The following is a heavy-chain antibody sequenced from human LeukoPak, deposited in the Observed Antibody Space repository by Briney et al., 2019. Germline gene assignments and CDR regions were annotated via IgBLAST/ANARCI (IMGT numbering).Heavy chain of an antibody. Sequence: GGSLRLSCAASGLTFSSYAMSWVRQAPGKGLEWASAISGSGAGTHYADSVKGRFTISRDNSKNTLYLQMNSLRAEDTAIYYCAKEREAYCSGGSCYGSDKLFPADYWGQGSLVTVSS. CDR1: GLTFSSYA. D-gene: IGHD2-15*01. J-gene: IGHJ4*02. CDR2: ISGSGAGT. V-gene: IGHV3-23*01. CDR3: AKEREAYCSGGSCYGSDKLFPADY.